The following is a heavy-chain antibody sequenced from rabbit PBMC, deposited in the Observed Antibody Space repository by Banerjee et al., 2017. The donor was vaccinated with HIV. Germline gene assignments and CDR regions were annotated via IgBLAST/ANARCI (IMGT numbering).Heavy chain of an antibody. CDR3: ARNYVNNFDP. J-gene: IGHJ2*01. V-gene: IGHV1S45*01. D-gene: IGHD1-1*01. CDR1: GFSFSSNW. Sequence: LEESGGGLVKPGGTLTLTCTVSGFSFSSNWICWVRQAPGKGLEWIACIDTSDGDTDYASWPKGRFTISKASSTTVTLQMASLTAADTATYFCARNYVNNFDPWGPGTLVTVS. CDR2: IDTSDGDT.